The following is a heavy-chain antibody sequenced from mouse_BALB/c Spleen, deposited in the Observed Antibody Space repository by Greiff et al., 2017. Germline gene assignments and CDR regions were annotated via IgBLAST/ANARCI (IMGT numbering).Heavy chain of an antibody. Sequence: VQLQQPGAELVKPGASVKLSCKASGYTFTSYWMHWVKQRPGQGLEWIGEINPSNGRTNYNEKFKSKATLTVDKSSSTAYMQLSSLTSEDSAVYYCASGDYDYDGAMDYWGQGTSVTVSS. CDR3: ASGDYDYDGAMDY. CDR1: GYTFTSYW. J-gene: IGHJ4*01. V-gene: IGHV1S81*02. CDR2: INPSNGRT. D-gene: IGHD2-4*01.